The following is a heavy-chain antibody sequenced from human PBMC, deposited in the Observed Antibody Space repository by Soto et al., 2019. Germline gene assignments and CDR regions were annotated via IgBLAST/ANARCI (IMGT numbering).Heavy chain of an antibody. CDR3: ARDLSDYYDSSGYYPY. D-gene: IGHD3-22*01. J-gene: IGHJ4*02. CDR1: GGTFSSYA. CDR2: IIPMFGTA. Sequence: SVKVSCKASGGTFSSYAISWVRQAPGQGLEWMGGIIPMFGTANYAQKFQGRVTITADESTSTAYMELSRLRSEDTAVYYCARDLSDYYDSSGYYPYWGQGTLVTVSS. V-gene: IGHV1-69*13.